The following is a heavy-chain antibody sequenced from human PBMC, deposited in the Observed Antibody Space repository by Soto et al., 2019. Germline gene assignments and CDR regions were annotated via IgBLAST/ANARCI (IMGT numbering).Heavy chain of an antibody. CDR1: GFTFSNAW. CDR2: IKSKTDGGTT. V-gene: IGHV3-15*01. CDR3: TTGEIVVVPAAIQAAGYYYYYGMDV. Sequence: FLRLSCAASGFTFSNAWMSWVRQAPGKGLGWVGRIKSKTDGGTTDYAAPVKGRFTISRDDSKNTLYLQMNSLKTEDTAVYYCTTGEIVVVPAAIQAAGYYYYYGMDVWGQGTTVTVSS. D-gene: IGHD2-2*02. J-gene: IGHJ6*02.